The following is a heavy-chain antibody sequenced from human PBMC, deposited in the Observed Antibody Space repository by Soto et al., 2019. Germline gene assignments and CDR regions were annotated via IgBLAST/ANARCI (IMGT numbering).Heavy chain of an antibody. CDR2: VSSFNGNT. V-gene: IGHV1-18*01. J-gene: IGHJ3*02. Sequence: QVQLVQSGAEVKKPGASVKVSCKASGYSFISYGLNWVRQAPGQGLEWMGYVSSFNGNTNYAQNFQGRVTLTADTSTSTAYMELRSLRSDDTAVYYCARDTFDQHIVLVRGPFDIWGQGTMVTVSS. CDR3: ARDTFDQHIVLVRGPFDI. CDR1: GYSFISYG. D-gene: IGHD2-8*01.